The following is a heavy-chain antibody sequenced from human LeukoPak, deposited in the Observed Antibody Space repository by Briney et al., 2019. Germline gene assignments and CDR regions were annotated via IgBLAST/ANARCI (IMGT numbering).Heavy chain of an antibody. CDR3: AKEMVMGPLLWFGETNDAFDI. Sequence: PGGSLRLSCAASGFTFSSYAMSWVRQAPGKGLEWVSAISGSGGSTYYADSVKGRFTISRDNSKNTLYLQMNSLRAEDTAVYYCAKEMVMGPLLWFGETNDAFDIWGQGTMVTVSS. CDR2: ISGSGGST. V-gene: IGHV3-23*01. J-gene: IGHJ3*02. D-gene: IGHD3-10*01. CDR1: GFTFSSYA.